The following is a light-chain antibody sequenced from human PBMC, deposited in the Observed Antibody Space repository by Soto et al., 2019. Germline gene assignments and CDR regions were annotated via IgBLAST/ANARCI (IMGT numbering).Light chain of an antibody. CDR2: DAS. J-gene: IGKJ5*01. CDR1: QSVSSY. CDR3: QQRSNWPL. V-gene: IGKV3-11*01. Sequence: EIVLTQSPATLSLSPGERATLSCRASQSVSSYLAWYQQKPGQAPRLLIYDASNRATGIPARFSGSGSGTDFTLTISSQEPEDFAVYYCQQRSNWPLFGQGTRLEIK.